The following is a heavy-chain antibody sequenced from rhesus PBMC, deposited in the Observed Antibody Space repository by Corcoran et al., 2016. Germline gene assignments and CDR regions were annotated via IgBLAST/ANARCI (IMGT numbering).Heavy chain of an antibody. V-gene: IGHV4-106*01. J-gene: IGHJ4*01. CDR3: ARGVYGP. CDR1: GGSVSGDYY. Sequence: QVQLQESGPGLVKHSETLSLTCAVSGGSVSGDYYWRWIRQPPGKGLEWIGYMHGNSGGSYSNPSLKKRVPISIDPSTSHFSLRLSSLTAADTAVYYCARGVYGPWGQGVLVTVSS. CDR2: MHGNSGGS. D-gene: IGHD4-29*01.